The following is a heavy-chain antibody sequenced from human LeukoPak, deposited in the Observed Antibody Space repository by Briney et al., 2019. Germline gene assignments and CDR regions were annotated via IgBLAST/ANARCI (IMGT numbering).Heavy chain of an antibody. D-gene: IGHD3-3*01. V-gene: IGHV3-7*01. CDR3: ARVGRFLEWPYYYYYMDV. CDR2: IKQEGSEK. J-gene: IGHJ6*03. Sequence: GGSLRLSCAASGFTFSSYWMSWVRQAPGKGLEWVANIKQEGSEKYYVDSVKGRFTISRDNAKNSLYLQMNSLRAEDTAVYYCARVGRFLEWPYYYYYMDVWGKGTTVTVPS. CDR1: GFTFSSYW.